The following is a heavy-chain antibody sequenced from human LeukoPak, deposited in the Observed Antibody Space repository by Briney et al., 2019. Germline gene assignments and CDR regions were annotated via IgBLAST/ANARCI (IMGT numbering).Heavy chain of an antibody. CDR3: ARVELVRGVIPNYFDY. CDR1: GGSFSGYY. Sequence: SETLSLTCAVYGGSFSGYYWSWIRQPPGKGLEWIGEINHSGSTNYNPSLKSRVTISVDTSKNQFSLKLSSVTAADTAVYYCARVELVRGVIPNYFDYWGQGTLVTVSS. V-gene: IGHV4-34*01. CDR2: INHSGST. J-gene: IGHJ4*02. D-gene: IGHD3-10*01.